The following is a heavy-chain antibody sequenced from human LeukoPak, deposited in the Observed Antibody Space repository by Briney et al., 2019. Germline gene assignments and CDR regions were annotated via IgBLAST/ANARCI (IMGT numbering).Heavy chain of an antibody. Sequence: SETLSLTYTVSGGSISSYYWSWIRQPPGKGLEWIGYIYYSGSTNYNPSLKSRVTISVDTSKNQFSLKLSSVTAADTAVYYCARAPSLIPGYYYYMDVWGKGTTVTVSS. CDR2: IYYSGST. J-gene: IGHJ6*03. V-gene: IGHV4-59*01. CDR1: GGSISSYY. D-gene: IGHD3-16*01. CDR3: ARAPSLIPGYYYYMDV.